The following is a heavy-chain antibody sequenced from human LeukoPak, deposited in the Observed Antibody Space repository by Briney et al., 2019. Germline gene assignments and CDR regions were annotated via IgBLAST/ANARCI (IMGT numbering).Heavy chain of an antibody. Sequence: SETLSLTCAVYGGSFSGYYWGWIRLPPGKGLEWLGSIYHSGSTFYNPSLKSRVTISVDTSKNQFSLKLNSVTAADTAIYYCARDVSPTDFWGQGTLVTVSS. CDR2: IYHSGST. CDR3: ARDVSPTDF. D-gene: IGHD3-3*02. CDR1: GGSFSGYY. J-gene: IGHJ4*02. V-gene: IGHV4-38-2*02.